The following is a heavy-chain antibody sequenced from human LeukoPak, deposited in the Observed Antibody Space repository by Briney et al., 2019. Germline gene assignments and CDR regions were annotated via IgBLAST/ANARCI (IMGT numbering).Heavy chain of an antibody. J-gene: IGHJ4*02. CDR3: ARDLAGYSSGWSDY. CDR2: ISSSSSYI. D-gene: IGHD6-19*01. CDR1: GFTFSSYS. Sequence: PGGSLRLSCAASGFTFSSYSMNWVRQAPGKGLEWVSSISSSSSYIYYADSVKGRFTISRGNAKNSLYLQMNSLRAEDTAVYYCARDLAGYSSGWSDYWGQGTLVTVSS. V-gene: IGHV3-21*01.